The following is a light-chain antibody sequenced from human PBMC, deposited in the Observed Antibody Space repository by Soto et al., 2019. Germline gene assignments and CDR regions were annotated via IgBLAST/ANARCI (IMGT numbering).Light chain of an antibody. J-gene: IGLJ2*01. Sequence: QSALTQPASVSGSPGQSITISCTGTSSDVGGYNYVSWYQQHPGKAPKLMIYDVSNRPSGVSNRFSGSKSGNTASLTISGLQAEDEAAYYCSSYTSSSTLEAVFGGGTKVTVL. CDR3: SSYTSSSTLEAV. V-gene: IGLV2-14*01. CDR1: SSDVGGYNY. CDR2: DVS.